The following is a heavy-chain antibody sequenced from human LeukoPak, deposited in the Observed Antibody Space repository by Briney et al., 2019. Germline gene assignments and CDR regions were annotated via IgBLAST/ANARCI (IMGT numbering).Heavy chain of an antibody. D-gene: IGHD4-17*01. CDR3: ARHLGVTTNFDN. CDR1: GYTFTSSW. Sequence: GESLRISCKGSGYTFTSSWISWVRQMPGKGLEWVGKIDPSDSYTYYNPSFQGHVTISVDKSSSTAYLHWSSLKASDTGMYYCARHLGVTTNFDNWGQGTLVTVSS. J-gene: IGHJ4*02. CDR2: IDPSDSYT. V-gene: IGHV5-10-1*01.